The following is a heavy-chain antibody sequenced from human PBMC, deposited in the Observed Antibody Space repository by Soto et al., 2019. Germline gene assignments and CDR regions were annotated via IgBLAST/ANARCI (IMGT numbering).Heavy chain of an antibody. J-gene: IGHJ6*02. CDR3: AKDGCSGGSCYLRYYYYGMDV. D-gene: IGHD2-15*01. V-gene: IGHV3-23*01. CDR1: GFTFSSYA. Sequence: EVQLLESGGGLVHPGGSLRLSCAASGFTFSSYAMSWVRQAPGKGQEWVSASSGSGGSTYYADSVKGRFTISRDNSKNKLYLQMNRLRAEDTAVYYCAKDGCSGGSCYLRYYYYGMDVWGQGTTVTVSS. CDR2: SSGSGGST.